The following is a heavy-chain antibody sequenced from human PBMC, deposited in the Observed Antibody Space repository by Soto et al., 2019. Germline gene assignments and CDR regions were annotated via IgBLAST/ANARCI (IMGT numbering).Heavy chain of an antibody. Sequence: QVQLQESGPGLVKPSQTLSLTCTVSGGSIISGGYYCTWIRQYPGKRLEPIAYIYYSGRTYNNQSLKSRFSISVYASKNQFSLHLSSVTAAATAVYYCARGLYCSGGSCNFHYWYFDLWGRGTLVTVSS. CDR2: IYYSGRT. CDR1: GGSIISGGYY. J-gene: IGHJ2*01. CDR3: ARGLYCSGGSCNFHYWYFDL. V-gene: IGHV4-31*03. D-gene: IGHD2-15*01.